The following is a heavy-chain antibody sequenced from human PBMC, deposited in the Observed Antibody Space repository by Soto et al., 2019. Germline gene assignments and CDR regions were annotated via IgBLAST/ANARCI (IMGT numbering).Heavy chain of an antibody. CDR2: IYSGGYT. V-gene: IGHV3-53*01. CDR1: GFTVSNNY. D-gene: IGHD3-22*01. Sequence: GGSLRLSCAASGFTVSNNYMSWVRQAPGKGLEGVSVIYSGGYTAYGDSVKGRFTISRDNAKNSLYLQMNSLRAEDTAVYYCAKSPQYYYDSSGYYPDYWGQGTLVTVSS. CDR3: AKSPQYYYDSSGYYPDY. J-gene: IGHJ4*02.